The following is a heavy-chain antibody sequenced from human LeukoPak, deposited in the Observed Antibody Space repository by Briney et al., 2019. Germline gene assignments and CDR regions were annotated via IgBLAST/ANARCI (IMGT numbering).Heavy chain of an antibody. CDR2: IYHSGST. V-gene: IGHV4-38-2*01. CDR1: GYSISSGYY. J-gene: IGHJ4*02. CDR3: ATRGDYGGNSGVDY. Sequence: SETLSLTCAVSGYSISSGYYWGWIRQPPGKGLEWIGSIYHSGSTYYNPSLKSQVTISVDTSKNQFSLKLSSVTAADTAVYYCATRGDYGGNSGVDYWGQGTLVTVSS. D-gene: IGHD4-23*01.